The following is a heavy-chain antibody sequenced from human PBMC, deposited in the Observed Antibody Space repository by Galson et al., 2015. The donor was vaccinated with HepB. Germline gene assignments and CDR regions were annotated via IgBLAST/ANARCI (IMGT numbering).Heavy chain of an antibody. D-gene: IGHD1-26*01. J-gene: IGHJ4*02. CDR1: GDSVSSKSAA. Sequence: CAISGDSVSSKSAAWNWIRQSPSRGLEWLGRTYYRSKWGNDYPVSVKSRITINPDTSKNQFSLQLNSVTPEDTAMYYCARSWEGTFYYDYWGQGTLVTVSS. V-gene: IGHV6-1*01. CDR2: TYYRSKWGN. CDR3: ARSWEGTFYYDY.